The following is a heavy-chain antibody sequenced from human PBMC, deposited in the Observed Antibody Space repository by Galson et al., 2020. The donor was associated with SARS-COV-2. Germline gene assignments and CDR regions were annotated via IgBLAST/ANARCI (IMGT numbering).Heavy chain of an antibody. Sequence: GESLKISCAASGLTFSACAMSWVRQAPGKEPEWVSAISDSGDTTFHADSVKGRFTISRDNSRNTLYLQMSSLRVEDTATYYCAGRFGELLSVLDYWGQGVLVTVSS. D-gene: IGHD3-10*01. J-gene: IGHJ4*02. CDR1: GLTFSACA. CDR3: AGRFGELLSVLDY. CDR2: ISDSGDTT. V-gene: IGHV3-23*01.